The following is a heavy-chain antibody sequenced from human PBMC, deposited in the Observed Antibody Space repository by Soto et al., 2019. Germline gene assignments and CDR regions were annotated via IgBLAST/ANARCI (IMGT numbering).Heavy chain of an antibody. CDR2: IYHSGNP. D-gene: IGHD4-17*01. J-gene: IGHJ5*02. V-gene: IGHV4-4*02. Sequence: PSETLSLTCAVSGGSISSSNWWSWVRQPPGKGLEWIGEIYHSGNPYYNPSLKSRVIISVDRSKNQFSLKVRSVTAADTAVYYCARETYGVYVGYFDPWGQGIQVTVSS. CDR1: GGSISSSNW. CDR3: ARETYGVYVGYFDP.